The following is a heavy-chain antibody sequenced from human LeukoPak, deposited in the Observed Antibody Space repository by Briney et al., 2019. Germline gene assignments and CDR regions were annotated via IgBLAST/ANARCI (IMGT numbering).Heavy chain of an antibody. CDR2: INSDGSIT. CDR3: ARDAVDTANAV. CDR1: GFTFSSYW. V-gene: IGHV3-74*01. Sequence: GGSLRLSCAASGFTFSSYWMHWVRQAPGKGLVWVSHINSDGSITSYADSVKGRFTISSDNAKNTLYLQMNSLRAEDTAVYYCARDAVDTANAVWGQGTTVTVSS. J-gene: IGHJ6*02. D-gene: IGHD5-18*01.